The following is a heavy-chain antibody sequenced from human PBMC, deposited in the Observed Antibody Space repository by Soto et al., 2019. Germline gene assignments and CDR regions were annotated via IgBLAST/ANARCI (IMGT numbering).Heavy chain of an antibody. J-gene: IGHJ4*01. Sequence: PGESLKISCKASGYSFTNFWITWVRQVPGKGLEWMGRIDPSDSYINYSPSFQGHVTISVDKSIGTAFLQWSRLKASDTAIYYCARHNFDTSGYPGYFDYWGHGTLVTVSS. V-gene: IGHV5-10-1*01. CDR1: GYSFTNFW. D-gene: IGHD3-22*01. CDR2: IDPSDSYI. CDR3: ARHNFDTSGYPGYFDY.